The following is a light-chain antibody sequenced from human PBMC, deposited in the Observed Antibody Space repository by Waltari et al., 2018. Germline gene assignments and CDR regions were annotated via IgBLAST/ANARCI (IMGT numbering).Light chain of an antibody. J-gene: IGLJ1*01. CDR2: KDT. Sequence: SNELTQPPSVSVSPGQTARITCSGDVLSKQYAYWYQRKPGRAPVFGMYKDTERPSGIPERLSGAISGTTGTLTISGVQAEDEADYHCQSADNSGTYEVFGTGTKVTVL. V-gene: IGLV3-25*03. CDR1: VLSKQY. CDR3: QSADNSGTYEV.